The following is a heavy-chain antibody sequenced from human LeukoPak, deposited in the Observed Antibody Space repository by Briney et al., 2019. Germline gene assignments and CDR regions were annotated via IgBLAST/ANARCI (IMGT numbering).Heavy chain of an antibody. CDR1: GFTFSSYA. CDR2: ISGSGGRT. D-gene: IGHD4-17*01. J-gene: IGHJ4*02. CDR3: AKARYGDYGYDY. Sequence: PGGSLRLSCAASGFTFSSYAMGWVRQAPGKGLEWVSTISGSGGRTYYADSVKGRFTISRDNSKNTLYLQMNSLRAEDTAVYYCAKARYGDYGYDYWGQGTLVTVSS. V-gene: IGHV3-23*01.